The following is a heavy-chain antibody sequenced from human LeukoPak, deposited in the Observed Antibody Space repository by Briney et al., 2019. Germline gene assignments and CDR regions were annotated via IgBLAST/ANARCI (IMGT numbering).Heavy chain of an antibody. CDR3: ARASAAGTHLDY. CDR1: GGSISSGGYY. CDR2: IYYSGST. D-gene: IGHD6-13*01. V-gene: IGHV4-31*03. Sequence: PSETLSLTCTVSGGSISSGGYYWSWIRLHPGKGLEWIGYIYYSGSTYYNPSLKSRVTISVDTSKNQFSLKLSSVTAADTAVYYRARASAAGTHLDYWGRGTLVTVSS. J-gene: IGHJ4*02.